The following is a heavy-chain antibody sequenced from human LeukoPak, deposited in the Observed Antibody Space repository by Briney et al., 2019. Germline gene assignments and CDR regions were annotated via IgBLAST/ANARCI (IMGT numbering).Heavy chain of an antibody. V-gene: IGHV1-46*01. CDR3: ARLWFGELLLYYFDY. CDR2: INPSGGST. D-gene: IGHD3-10*01. CDR1: GYTFTSYY. J-gene: IGHJ4*02. Sequence: ASVKVSCKASGYTFTSYYMHWVRQAPGQGLEWMGIINPSGGSTNYAQKLQGRVTMTTDTSTSTAYMELRSLRSDDTAVYYCARLWFGELLLYYFDYWGQGTLVTVSS.